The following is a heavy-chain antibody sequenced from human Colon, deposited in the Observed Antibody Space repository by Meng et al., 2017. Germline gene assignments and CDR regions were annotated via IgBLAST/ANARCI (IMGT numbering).Heavy chain of an antibody. J-gene: IGHJ3*02. V-gene: IGHV4-59*01. CDR2: IYYSGST. CDR1: GGSISSYY. D-gene: IGHD3-10*01. CDR3: AVSYGSGSPGDAFDI. Sequence: SETLSLTCTVSGGSISSYYWSWIRQPPGKGLEWIGYIYYSGSTNYNPSHKSRVTISVDTSKNQFSLKLSSVTAADTAVYYCAVSYGSGSPGDAFDIWGQGTMVTVSS.